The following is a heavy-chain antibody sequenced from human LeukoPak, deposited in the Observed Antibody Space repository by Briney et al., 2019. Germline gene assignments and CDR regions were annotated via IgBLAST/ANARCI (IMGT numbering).Heavy chain of an antibody. CDR2: INHSGST. D-gene: IGHD5-12*01. Sequence: SETLSLTCAVYGGSFSGYYWSWIRQPPGKGLEGIGEINHSGSTNYNPSLKSRVTISVDTSKNQFSLKLSSVTAADTAVYYCARGLGYSGYDQYYYYYMDVWGKGTTVTVSS. V-gene: IGHV4-34*01. J-gene: IGHJ6*03. CDR1: GGSFSGYY. CDR3: ARGLGYSGYDQYYYYYMDV.